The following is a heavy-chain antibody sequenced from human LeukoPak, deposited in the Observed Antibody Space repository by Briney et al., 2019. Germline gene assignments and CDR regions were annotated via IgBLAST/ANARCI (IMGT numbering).Heavy chain of an antibody. J-gene: IGHJ4*02. CDR3: ARSGAFCSGGSCYPYFDY. Sequence: ASVKVSCKASGYTFTGYYMHWVRQAPGQGLEWMGGIIPIFGTANYAQNFQGRVTITADKSTRTAYMELSRLRSEDTAIYYCARSGAFCSGGSCYPYFDYWGQGTLVTVSS. CDR1: GYTFTGYY. D-gene: IGHD2-15*01. CDR2: IIPIFGTA. V-gene: IGHV1-69*06.